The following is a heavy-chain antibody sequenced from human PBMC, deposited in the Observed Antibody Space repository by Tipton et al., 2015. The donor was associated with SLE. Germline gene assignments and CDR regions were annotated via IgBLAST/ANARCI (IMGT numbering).Heavy chain of an antibody. CDR2: IFYDGST. V-gene: IGHV4-39*07. J-gene: IGHJ4*02. CDR3: ATSNSFGGDSLY. D-gene: IGHD2-21*02. Sequence: TLSLTCTVSGLSIHNFSSYWGWIRQPPGKGLEWIASIFYDGSTHYNPSLKSRLTISLDTSKNQFSLKLSSVTAADTAVYYCATSNSFGGDSLYWGQGTLVTVSS. CDR1: GLSIHNFSSY.